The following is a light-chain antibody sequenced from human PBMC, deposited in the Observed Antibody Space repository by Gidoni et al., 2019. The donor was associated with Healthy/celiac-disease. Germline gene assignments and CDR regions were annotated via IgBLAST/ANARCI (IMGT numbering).Light chain of an antibody. CDR1: QSISSW. V-gene: IGKV1-5*03. Sequence: DIQLTQSPSTLSASVGDRVTITCRASQSISSWLAWYQQKPGKAPKLLIYKASSLESGVPSRFSGSGSGTEFTLTISSLQPDDFATYYCQQYNSFPYTFGQGTKLEIK. CDR2: KAS. J-gene: IGKJ2*01. CDR3: QQYNSFPYT.